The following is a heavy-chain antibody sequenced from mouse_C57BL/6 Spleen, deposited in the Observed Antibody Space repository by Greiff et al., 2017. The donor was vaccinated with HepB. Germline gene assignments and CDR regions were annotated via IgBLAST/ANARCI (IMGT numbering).Heavy chain of an antibody. Sequence: QVQLQQPGAELVKPGASVKLSCKASGYTFTSYWIQWVKQRPGQGLEWIGEIDPSDSYTNYNQKFKGKATLTVDTSSSTAYMQLSSLTSEDSAVYYCARSDLAMDYWGQGTSVTVSS. J-gene: IGHJ4*01. CDR1: GYTFTSYW. CDR3: ARSDLAMDY. V-gene: IGHV1-50*01. CDR2: IDPSDSYT.